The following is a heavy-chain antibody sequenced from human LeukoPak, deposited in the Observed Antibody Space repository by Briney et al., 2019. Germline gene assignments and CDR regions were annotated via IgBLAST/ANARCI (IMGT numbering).Heavy chain of an antibody. D-gene: IGHD6-13*01. CDR1: GYTLTELS. J-gene: IGHJ6*03. CDR3: ATGRYSSSWYGGSGYYYIDV. CDR2: FDPEDGET. Sequence: ASVKVSCKVSGYTLTELSMHWVRQAPGKGLEWMGGFDPEDGETIYAQKFQGRVTMTEDTSTDTAYMELSSLRSEDTAVYYCATGRYSSSWYGGSGYYYIDVWGKGTTVTVSS. V-gene: IGHV1-24*01.